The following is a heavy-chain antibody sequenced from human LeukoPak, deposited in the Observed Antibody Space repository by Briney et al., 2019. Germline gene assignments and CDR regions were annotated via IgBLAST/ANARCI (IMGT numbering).Heavy chain of an antibody. J-gene: IGHJ6*03. CDR2: IIPMFGTA. Sequence: VASVKVSCKASGGTFSSYAISWVRQAPGQGLEWMGGIIPMFGTANYAQKFQGRVTITADKSTSTAYMELSSLRFEDTAVYYCACQIEVGATHRGYYYYMDVWGKGTTVTVSS. CDR3: ACQIEVGATHRGYYYYMDV. CDR1: GGTFSSYA. V-gene: IGHV1-69*06. D-gene: IGHD1-26*01.